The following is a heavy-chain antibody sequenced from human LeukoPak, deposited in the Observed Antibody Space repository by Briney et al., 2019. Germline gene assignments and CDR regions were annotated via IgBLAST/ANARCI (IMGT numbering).Heavy chain of an antibody. D-gene: IGHD5-18*01. CDR1: GYTFTGQY. J-gene: IGHJ4*02. Sequence: ASVKVSCKASGYTFTGQYIHWVRPAPGQGPEWMGWINPNSGGTNYAQKFQGRVTMTRDTSISTAYMEVSSLRSDDTAVYYCARESYGRQRQYYFDYWGQGTLVTVSS. V-gene: IGHV1-2*02. CDR3: ARESYGRQRQYYFDY. CDR2: INPNSGGT.